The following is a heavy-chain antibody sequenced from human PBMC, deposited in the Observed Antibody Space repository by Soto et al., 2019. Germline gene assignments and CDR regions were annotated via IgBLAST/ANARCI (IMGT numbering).Heavy chain of an antibody. J-gene: IGHJ6*02. D-gene: IGHD3-10*01. CDR1: GGSISSGGYY. Sequence: QVQLQESGPGLVKPSQTLSLTCTVSGGSISSGGYYWSWIRQHPGKGLEWIGYIYYSGSTYYNPSLKSRVTISVDTSKNQFSLKLSSVTAADTAVYYCARAIIWFGELLPYYYYGMDVWGQGTTVTVSS. CDR2: IYYSGST. V-gene: IGHV4-31*03. CDR3: ARAIIWFGELLPYYYYGMDV.